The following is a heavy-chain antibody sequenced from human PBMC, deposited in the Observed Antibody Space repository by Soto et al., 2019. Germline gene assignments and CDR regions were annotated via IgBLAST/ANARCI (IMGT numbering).Heavy chain of an antibody. V-gene: IGHV1-18*01. D-gene: IGHD2-15*01. J-gene: IGHJ6*03. CDR2: ISAYNGNT. CDR3: ARSVVVVVAATDPYYYYYMDV. CDR1: GYTFTSYG. Sequence: ASVKVSCKASGYTFTSYGISWVRQAPGQGLEWMGWISAYNGNTNYAQKLQGRVTMTTDTSTSTAYMELRSLRSDDTAVYYCARSVVVVVAATDPYYYYYMDVGGKGTTVTVSS.